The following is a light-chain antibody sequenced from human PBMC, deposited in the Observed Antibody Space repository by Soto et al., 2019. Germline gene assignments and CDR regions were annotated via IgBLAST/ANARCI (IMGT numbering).Light chain of an antibody. Sequence: QSALTQLPSASGSPGQSVTISCTGTSSDVGGYNYVSWYQQHPGKAPKLMIYEVSKRPSGVPDRFSGSKSGNTASLTVSGLQAEDEADYYCSSYAGSNLGVFGTGTKVTVL. J-gene: IGLJ1*01. CDR3: SSYAGSNLGV. V-gene: IGLV2-8*01. CDR1: SSDVGGYNY. CDR2: EVS.